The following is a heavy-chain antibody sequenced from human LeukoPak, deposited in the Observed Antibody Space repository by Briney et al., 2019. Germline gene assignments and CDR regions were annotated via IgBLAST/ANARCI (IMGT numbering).Heavy chain of an antibody. D-gene: IGHD1-26*01. V-gene: IGHV4-34*01. Sequence: SETLSLTCAVYGGSFSGYYWSWIRQPPGKGLEWIGEINHSGSTNYNPSLKSRVTISVDTSKNQFSLKLSSVTAADTAVYYCARRRYRIVGAQLDYWAREPWSPSPQ. J-gene: IGHJ4*02. CDR3: ARRRYRIVGAQLDY. CDR2: INHSGST. CDR1: GGSFSGYY.